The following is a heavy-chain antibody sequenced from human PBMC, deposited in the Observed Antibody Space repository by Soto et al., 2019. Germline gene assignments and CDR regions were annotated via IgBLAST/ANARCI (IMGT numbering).Heavy chain of an antibody. V-gene: IGHV3-48*01. Sequence: GSLRLSCAASGFTLSTYSMNWVRQAPGKGLEWVSYINSTGTIKYYAGSVKGRFTISRDNAKNSLYLQMNSLRAEDTAVYYCARMSSSITPGCWGQGTLVTVSS. CDR1: GFTLSTYS. CDR2: INSTGTIK. J-gene: IGHJ4*02. D-gene: IGHD2-2*01. CDR3: ARMSSSITPGC.